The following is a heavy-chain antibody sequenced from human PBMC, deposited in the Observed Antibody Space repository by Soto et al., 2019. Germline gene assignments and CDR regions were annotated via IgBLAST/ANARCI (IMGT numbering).Heavy chain of an antibody. CDR1: AFSFGSYA. CDR3: ARWSYLDY. D-gene: IGHD3-3*01. V-gene: IGHV3-23*01. CDR2: TSVSDCKT. J-gene: IGHJ4*02. Sequence: PGGSLRLACAASAFSFGSYALSWVRQAPGKGLEWVSTTSVSDCKTFYPDSVKGRFSISRNTSQSTLYLQMNILGAEDTAMYYCARWSYLDYWGQGSRVTVSS.